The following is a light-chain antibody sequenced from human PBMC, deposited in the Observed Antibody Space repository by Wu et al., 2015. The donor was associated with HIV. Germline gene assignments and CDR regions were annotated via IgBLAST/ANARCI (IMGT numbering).Light chain of an antibody. CDR2: DAS. V-gene: IGKV3D-15*01. CDR3: QQYNNWPRT. J-gene: IGKJ1*01. Sequence: DIVLTQSPGTLSLSPGERATLSCRASQSVNSAYLAWYQQKPGQAPRLLIYDASTRAAGIPARFSGSGSGTEFTLTVSSLQSEDFAVYYCQQYNNWPRTFGHGTKVEVK. CDR1: QSVNSAY.